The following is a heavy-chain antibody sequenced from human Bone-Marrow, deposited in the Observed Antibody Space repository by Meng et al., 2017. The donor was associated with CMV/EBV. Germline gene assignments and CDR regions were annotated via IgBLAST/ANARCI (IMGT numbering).Heavy chain of an antibody. V-gene: IGHV4-39*07. CDR2: IYYNGNT. CDR1: GGSMGRGTYH. D-gene: IGHD4-11*01. J-gene: IGHJ5*02. CDR3: ALTTDNWFDP. Sequence: GSLKISCTVSGGSMGRGTYHWAWIRQPPGKGLEWIGSIYYNGNTFYNPSLKSRVTISGDTSKNQFSLKVNSLTAADTAVYYCALTTDNWFDPWGHGTLVTVSS.